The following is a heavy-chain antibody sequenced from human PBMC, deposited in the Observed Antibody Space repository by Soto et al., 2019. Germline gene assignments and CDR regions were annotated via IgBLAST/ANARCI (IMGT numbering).Heavy chain of an antibody. CDR2: IYYSGST. CDR1: GGSISSSSYY. CDR3: ARHVGGSYYAFDI. V-gene: IGHV4-39*01. J-gene: IGHJ3*02. Sequence: SETLSLTCTVSGGSISSSSYYWGWIRQPPGKGLEWIGSIYYSGSTYYNPSLKSRVTISVDTSKNQFSLKLSSVTAADTAVYYCARHVGGSYYAFDIWGQGTMVTVSS. D-gene: IGHD1-26*01.